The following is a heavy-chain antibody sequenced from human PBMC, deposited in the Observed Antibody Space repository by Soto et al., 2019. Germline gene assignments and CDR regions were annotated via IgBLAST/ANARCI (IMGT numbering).Heavy chain of an antibody. D-gene: IGHD5-12*01. CDR3: AKGAWLDF. J-gene: IGHJ4*02. CDR2: IRGSDGTT. CDR1: GFSFSTFD. Sequence: EVQLLDSGGGLVQPGGSLRLSCEASGFSFSTFDMSWVRQAPGKGLQCVSFIRGSDGTTYYADSVRGRFTISRDNSRNSLYLQMNSLRADDTALYYCAKGAWLDFWGWGTLVTVSS. V-gene: IGHV3-23*01.